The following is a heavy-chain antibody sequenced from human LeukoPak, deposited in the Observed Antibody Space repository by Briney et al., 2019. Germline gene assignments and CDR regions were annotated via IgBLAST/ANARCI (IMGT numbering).Heavy chain of an antibody. CDR2: INHSGST. CDR1: GGSFSGYY. Sequence: PSETLSLTCAVYGGSFSGYYWSWIRQPPGKGLEWIGEINHSGSTNYNPSLRSRVTISVDTSKNQFSLKLSSVTAADTAVYYCARGGYSYGRAELSFDPWGQGTLVTVSS. D-gene: IGHD5-18*01. CDR3: ARGGYSYGRAELSFDP. J-gene: IGHJ5*02. V-gene: IGHV4-34*01.